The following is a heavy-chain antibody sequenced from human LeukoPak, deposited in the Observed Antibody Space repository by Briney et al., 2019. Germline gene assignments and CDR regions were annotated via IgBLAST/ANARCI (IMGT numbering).Heavy chain of an antibody. CDR2: ISGSGGST. CDR3: VTPLRGSAFDI. Sequence: PGGSLRLSCAASGFTFSSFAMSWVRQAPGKGLDWVSAISGSGGSTYYADSVKGRFTISRDNSKNMLYLQMDSLRAEDTAVYYCVTPLRGSAFDIWGQGTMVTVSS. D-gene: IGHD3-16*01. V-gene: IGHV3-23*01. J-gene: IGHJ3*02. CDR1: GFTFSSFA.